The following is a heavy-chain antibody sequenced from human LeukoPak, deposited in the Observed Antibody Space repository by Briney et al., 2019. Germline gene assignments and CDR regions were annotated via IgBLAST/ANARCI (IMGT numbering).Heavy chain of an antibody. CDR1: GFTFSSYA. CDR3: AKERELYYDFLPGAFDI. D-gene: IGHD3-9*01. CDR2: ISGSGGST. Sequence: GGSLRLSCAASGFTFSSYAMSWVRQAPGKGLEWVSAISGSGGSTYYADSVKGRFTISRDNSKNTLYLQMNSLRAEDTAVYYCAKERELYYDFLPGAFDIWGQGTMVTVSS. J-gene: IGHJ3*02. V-gene: IGHV3-23*01.